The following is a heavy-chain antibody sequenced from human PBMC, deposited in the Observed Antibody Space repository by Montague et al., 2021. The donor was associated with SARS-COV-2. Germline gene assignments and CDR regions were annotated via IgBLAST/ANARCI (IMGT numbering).Heavy chain of an antibody. CDR3: AGWHVSPEDGTDV. V-gene: IGHV4-4*07. CDR2: IWTSGST. Sequence: SETLSLTCTVSGDSISSYLWNWVRQPAGKGLEWIGRIWTSGSTNYNPSLKSRVTVSVDTSKNQFSLSLTSVTAADTAVYYCAGWHVSPEDGTDVGGQGTTVTVSS. CDR1: GDSISSYL. J-gene: IGHJ6*02.